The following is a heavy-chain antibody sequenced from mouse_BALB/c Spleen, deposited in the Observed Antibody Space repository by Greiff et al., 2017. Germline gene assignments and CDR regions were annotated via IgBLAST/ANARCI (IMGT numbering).Heavy chain of an antibody. CDR1: GYSFTSYW. J-gene: IGHJ2*01. CDR3: TRRPNYYGSSYDY. CDR2: IYPGNSDT. V-gene: IGHV1-5*01. D-gene: IGHD1-1*01. Sequence: SGTVLARPGASVKMSCKASGYSFTSYWMHWVKQRPGQGLEWIGAIYPGNSDTSYNQKFKGKAKLTAVTSASTAYMELSSLTNEDSAVYYCTRRPNYYGSSYDYWGQGTTLTVSS.